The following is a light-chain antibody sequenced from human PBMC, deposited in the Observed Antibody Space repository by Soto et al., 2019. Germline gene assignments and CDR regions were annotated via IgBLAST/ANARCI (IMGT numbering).Light chain of an antibody. CDR2: GAS. Sequence: EIVMTQSPDTLSVSPEERATLSCRASQSVTSNLAWYQQKLGQAPRLLIYGASTRATGIPARFSGSGSGTEFTLTISSLQSEDFAVYYCQQYNDWPPWTFGQGTKVEIK. V-gene: IGKV3-15*01. CDR1: QSVTSN. CDR3: QQYNDWPPWT. J-gene: IGKJ1*01.